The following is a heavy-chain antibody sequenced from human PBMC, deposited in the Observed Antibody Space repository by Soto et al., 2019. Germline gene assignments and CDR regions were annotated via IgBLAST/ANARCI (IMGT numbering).Heavy chain of an antibody. V-gene: IGHV4-59*08. D-gene: IGHD6-6*01. CDR2: IYYSGST. Sequence: SETLSLTCTVSGGSISSYYWTWIRQPPGKGLEWIGYIYYSGSTYYNPSLKSRVTISVDTSKNQFSLRLSSVTPTDTAVYYCARRSSSSLGSLFDPWGRGILVTVSS. CDR1: GGSISSYY. J-gene: IGHJ5*02. CDR3: ARRSSSSLGSLFDP.